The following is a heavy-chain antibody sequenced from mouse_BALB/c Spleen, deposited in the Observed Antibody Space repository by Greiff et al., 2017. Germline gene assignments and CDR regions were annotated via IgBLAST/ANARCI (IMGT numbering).Heavy chain of an antibody. CDR3: AIITTATYTMEN. V-gene: IGHV1-54*01. Sequence: QVQLKESGAELVRPGTSVKVSCKASGYAFTNYLIEWVKQRPGQGLEWIGVINPGSGGTNYNEKFKGKATLTADKSSSTAYMQLSSLTSDDSAVYFCAIITTATYTMENWGEGTPVT. J-gene: IGHJ4*01. CDR2: INPGSGGT. CDR1: GYAFTNYL. D-gene: IGHD1-2*01.